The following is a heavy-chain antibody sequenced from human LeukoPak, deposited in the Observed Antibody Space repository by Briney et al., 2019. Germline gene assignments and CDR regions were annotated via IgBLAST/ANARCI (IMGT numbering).Heavy chain of an antibody. J-gene: IGHJ4*02. V-gene: IGHV4-61*01. D-gene: IGHD2-8*02. CDR3: ARGFCTGSGCYSDY. CDR2: IYYSGNT. CDR1: SGSVSSGNYF. Sequence: PSETLSLTCTVSSGSVSSGNYFWNWIRQPPGKGLEYIGYIYYSGNTNYNTSLTSRVTISVDTSKNQFSLKLNSVTAADTAVYYCARGFCTGSGCYSDYWGQGTLVTVSS.